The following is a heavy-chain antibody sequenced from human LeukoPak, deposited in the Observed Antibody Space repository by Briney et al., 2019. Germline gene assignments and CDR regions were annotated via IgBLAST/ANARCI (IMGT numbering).Heavy chain of an antibody. J-gene: IGHJ6*02. D-gene: IGHD1-1*01. Sequence: GASVTVSCKASGYTFTGYYMHWVRQAPGQGLEWMGWINPNSGGTNYAQKFQGRVTMTRDTSISTAYMELSRLRSDDTAVYYCSGTLDYYYGMDVWGQGTTVTVSS. V-gene: IGHV1-2*02. CDR3: SGTLDYYYGMDV. CDR1: GYTFTGYY. CDR2: INPNSGGT.